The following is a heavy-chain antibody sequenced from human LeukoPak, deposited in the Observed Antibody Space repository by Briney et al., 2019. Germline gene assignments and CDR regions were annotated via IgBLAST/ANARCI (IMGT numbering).Heavy chain of an antibody. V-gene: IGHV3-7*03. CDR1: GFTFSGFW. Sequence: GGSLRLSCAVSGFTFSGFWMSWSRQAPGKGLEWVASINSDGSEGYYADVVKGRFTISRDNAKNSLYLQMNGLRAEDTAIYYCARDRTGGSGTYYKYWGQGTLVTVSS. D-gene: IGHD3-10*01. CDR2: INSDGSEG. CDR3: ARDRTGGSGTYYKY. J-gene: IGHJ4*02.